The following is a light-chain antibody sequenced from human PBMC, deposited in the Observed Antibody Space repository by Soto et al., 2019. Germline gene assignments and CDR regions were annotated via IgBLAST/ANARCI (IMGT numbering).Light chain of an antibody. J-gene: IGLJ1*01. CDR1: SSSIGAGYD. Sequence: QSVLTQPPSVSGAPGQRVTISCTGSSSSIGAGYDVHWYQQLPGTAPKLLIYGNSNRPSGVPDRFSGSKSGTSASLAITGLQAEDEADYYCQSYDSSLSVLYVFGTGTRSPS. V-gene: IGLV1-40*01. CDR2: GNS. CDR3: QSYDSSLSVLYV.